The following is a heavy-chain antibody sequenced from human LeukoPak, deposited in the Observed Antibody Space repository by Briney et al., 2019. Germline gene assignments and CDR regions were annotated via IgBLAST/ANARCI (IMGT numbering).Heavy chain of an antibody. CDR1: GGSISSGDYY. CDR2: IYHSGST. D-gene: IGHD3-22*01. CDR3: ARGPDSSGYYYFDY. V-gene: IGHV4-30-4*01. J-gene: IGHJ4*02. Sequence: SETLSLTCTVSGGSISSGDYYWSWIRQPPGKGLEWIGYIYHSGSTYYNPSLKSRVAISVDTSKNQFSLKLSSVTAADTAVYYCARGPDSSGYYYFDYWGQGTLVTVSS.